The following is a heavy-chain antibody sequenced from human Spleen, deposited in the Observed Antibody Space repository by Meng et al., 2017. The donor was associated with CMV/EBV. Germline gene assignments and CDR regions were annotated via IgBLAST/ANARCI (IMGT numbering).Heavy chain of an antibody. CDR1: GGTFNTHV. V-gene: IGHV1-69*13. Sequence: SVKVSCKTSGGTFNTHVVTWLRQAPGQGLEWMGGIIPIFDTAIYAQKFEGRLTITSDDSTSASYMDLSSLTPEDTAVYYCARDADFYCTNGVCYQEGVGWFDPWGQGTLVTVSS. CDR3: ARDADFYCTNGVCYQEGVGWFDP. D-gene: IGHD2-8*01. J-gene: IGHJ5*02. CDR2: IIPIFDTA.